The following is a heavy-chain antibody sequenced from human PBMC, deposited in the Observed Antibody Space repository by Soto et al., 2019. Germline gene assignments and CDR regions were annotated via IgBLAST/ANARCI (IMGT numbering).Heavy chain of an antibody. D-gene: IGHD2-2*01. CDR3: AKHSEYQLLSWLDP. CDR1: GFTFSSYA. Sequence: GSLRLSCAASGFTFSSYAMSWVRQAPGKGLEWVSAISGSGGSTYYADSVKGRFTISRDNSKNTLYLQMNSLRAEDTALYYCAKHSEYQLLSWLDPWGLGTLVTVSS. CDR2: ISGSGGST. V-gene: IGHV3-23*01. J-gene: IGHJ5*02.